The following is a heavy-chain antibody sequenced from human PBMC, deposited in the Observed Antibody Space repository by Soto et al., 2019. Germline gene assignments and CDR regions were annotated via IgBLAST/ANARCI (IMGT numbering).Heavy chain of an antibody. CDR1: GFTFDDYA. CDR3: AKDPRYSSSWTLQH. Sequence: EVQLVESGGGWVQPGRSLRLSCAASGFTFDDYAMHWVRQAPGKGLEWVSGISWNSGSIGYADSVKGRFTISRDNAKNSLYLQMNSLRAEDTALYYCAKDPRYSSSWTLQHWGQGTLVTVSS. V-gene: IGHV3-9*01. D-gene: IGHD6-13*01. CDR2: ISWNSGSI. J-gene: IGHJ1*01.